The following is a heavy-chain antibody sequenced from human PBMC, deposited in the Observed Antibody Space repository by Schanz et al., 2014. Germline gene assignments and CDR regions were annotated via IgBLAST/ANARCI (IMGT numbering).Heavy chain of an antibody. CDR1: GFPFNEYG. CDR3: AREDCSATSCYFRY. J-gene: IGHJ4*02. CDR2: INSRSNFI. D-gene: IGHD2-21*01. Sequence: EVQLVESGGGLVQPGRSLRLSCAASGFPFNEYGMLWVRQAPGKGLEWVSSINSRSNFIYYADSVKGRFTISRDNAKNSLYLQMNSLRAEDTAVYYCAREDCSATSCYFRYWGQGTLVTVSS. V-gene: IGHV3-21*01.